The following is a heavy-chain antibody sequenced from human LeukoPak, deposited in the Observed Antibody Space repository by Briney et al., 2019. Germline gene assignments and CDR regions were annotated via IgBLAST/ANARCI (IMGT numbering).Heavy chain of an antibody. CDR3: AKGTLQQWLVNDGYFDY. CDR2: ISGSGGST. J-gene: IGHJ4*03. CDR1: GFTFSSYA. Sequence: GGSLRLSCAASGFTFSSYAMSWVRQAPGKGREWVSAISGSGGSTYYADSVKGRFTISRDNSKNTLYLQMNSLRAEDTAVYYCAKGTLQQWLVNDGYFDYWGQGTLVTVSS. D-gene: IGHD6-19*01. V-gene: IGHV3-23*01.